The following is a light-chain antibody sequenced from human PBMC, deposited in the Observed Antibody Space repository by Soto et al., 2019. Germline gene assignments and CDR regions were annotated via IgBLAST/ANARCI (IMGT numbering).Light chain of an antibody. J-gene: IGLJ3*02. CDR1: ASDVGSYNL. CDR3: YSYAGARTYVL. V-gene: IGLV2-23*02. Sequence: QSALSQPASVSGSPGQSITISCTGSASDVGSYNLVSWYQQHPGKAPKLVIYEVTKRPSGISSRFSGSKSGITASLTISGLQAEDGGDYYCYSYAGARTYVLFGGGTKLTVL. CDR2: EVT.